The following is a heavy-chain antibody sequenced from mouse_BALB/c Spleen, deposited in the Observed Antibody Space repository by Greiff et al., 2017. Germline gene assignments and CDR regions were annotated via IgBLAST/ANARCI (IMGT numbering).Heavy chain of an antibody. J-gene: IGHJ1*01. CDR1: GFNIKDTY. D-gene: IGHD1-1*01. CDR2: IDPANGNT. Sequence: EVKLQQSGAELVKPGASVKLSCTASGFNIKDTYMHWVKQRPEQGLEWIGRIDPANGNTKYDPKFQGKATITADTSSNTAYLQLSSLTSEDTAVYYCARSYDWYFDVWGAGTTVTVSS. CDR3: ARSYDWYFDV. V-gene: IGHV14-3*02.